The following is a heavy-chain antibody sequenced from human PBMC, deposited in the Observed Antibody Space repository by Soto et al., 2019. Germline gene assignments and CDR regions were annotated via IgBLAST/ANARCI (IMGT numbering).Heavy chain of an antibody. CDR3: ARSKGSSWYAGRDWFDP. D-gene: IGHD6-13*01. CDR2: INHSGST. V-gene: IGHV4-34*01. CDR1: GGSFSGYY. J-gene: IGHJ5*02. Sequence: SETLSLTCAVYGGSFSGYYWSWIRQPPGKGLEWIGEINHSGSTNYNPSLKSRVTISVDTSKNQFSLKLSSVTAADTAVYYCARSKGSSWYAGRDWFDPWGQGTLVTVSS.